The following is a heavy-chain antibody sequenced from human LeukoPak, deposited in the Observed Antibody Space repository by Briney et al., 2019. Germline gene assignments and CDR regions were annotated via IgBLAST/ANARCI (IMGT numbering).Heavy chain of an antibody. CDR1: GFTFSTYW. Sequence: PGGSLRLSCAASGFTFSTYWMSWVRQAPGKGLEWVANKKQDGSEKYYVDSVKGRFTISRDNAKNSLYLQMDSLRAEDTAVYYCARETYYYMDVWRKGTTVTVSS. J-gene: IGHJ6*03. CDR2: KKQDGSEK. V-gene: IGHV3-7*01. CDR3: ARETYYYMDV.